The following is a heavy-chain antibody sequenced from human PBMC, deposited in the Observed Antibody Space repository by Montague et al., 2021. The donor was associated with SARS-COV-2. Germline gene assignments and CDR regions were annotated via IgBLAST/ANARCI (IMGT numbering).Heavy chain of an antibody. CDR3: ARATRITIFGVVNQFDY. D-gene: IGHD3-3*01. CDR1: GGSISSGGYY. V-gene: IGHV4-31*03. Sequence: TLSLTCTVSGGSISSGGYYWSWIRQHPGKGLEWIGYIYYSGSTYYNPSLKSRVTISVDTSKNQFSLKLSSVTAADMAVYYCARATRITIFGVVNQFDYWGQGTLVTVSS. CDR2: IYYSGST. J-gene: IGHJ4*02.